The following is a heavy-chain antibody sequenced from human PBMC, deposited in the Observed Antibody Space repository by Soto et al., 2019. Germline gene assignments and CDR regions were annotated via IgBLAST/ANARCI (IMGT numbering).Heavy chain of an antibody. CDR1: GFTFSSYW. Sequence: GGSLRLSCAASGFTFSSYWMSWVRQAPGKGLEWVANIKQDGSEKYYVDSVKGRFTISRDNAKNSLYLQMNSLRAEDTAVYYCARDPKTQGYAFDILGQGTMVTVSS. V-gene: IGHV3-7*01. J-gene: IGHJ3*02. CDR2: IKQDGSEK. CDR3: ARDPKTQGYAFDI.